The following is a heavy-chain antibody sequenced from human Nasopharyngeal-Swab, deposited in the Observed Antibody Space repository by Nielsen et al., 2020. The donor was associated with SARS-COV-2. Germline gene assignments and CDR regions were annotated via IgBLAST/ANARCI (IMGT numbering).Heavy chain of an antibody. Sequence: WIRQPPGKGLEWVANIKQDGSDKYYVDSVKGRFTVSRDNARNSLYLQMSSLRAEDTAVYYCATETLEMSLQWMGCNYYMDVWGKGTTVTVSS. CDR2: IKQDGSDK. D-gene: IGHD5-24*01. J-gene: IGHJ6*03. CDR3: ATETLEMSLQWMGCNYYMDV. V-gene: IGHV3-7*03.